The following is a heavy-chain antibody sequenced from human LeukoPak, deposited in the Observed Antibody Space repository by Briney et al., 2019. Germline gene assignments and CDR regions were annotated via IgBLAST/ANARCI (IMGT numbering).Heavy chain of an antibody. CDR1: GGTFSSYA. D-gene: IGHD6-19*01. V-gene: IGHV1-69*13. J-gene: IGHJ6*04. CDR2: IIPIFGTA. CDR3: ASDGSGPGYYYYYGMDV. Sequence: ASVKVSCKASGGTFSSYAISWVRQAPGQGLEWMGGIIPIFGTANYAQKFQGRVTITADESTSTAYMELSSLRSEDTAVYYCASDGSGPGYYYYYGMDVWGKGTTVTVSS.